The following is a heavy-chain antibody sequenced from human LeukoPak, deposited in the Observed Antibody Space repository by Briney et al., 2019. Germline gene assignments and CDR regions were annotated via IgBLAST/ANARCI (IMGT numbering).Heavy chain of an antibody. CDR1: GASISSTSYC. CDR3: ARYVPVNSGSGSYFRN. J-gene: IGHJ4*02. CDR2: IHTSGST. V-gene: IGHV4-61*09. D-gene: IGHD3-10*01. Sequence: SETLSLTCTVSGASISSTSYCWGWIRQPAGKGLEWIGHIHTSGSTNYNPSLKSRVTISVDTSKNQFSLKLSSVTAADTAVYYCARYVPVNSGSGSYFRNWGQGTLVTVSS.